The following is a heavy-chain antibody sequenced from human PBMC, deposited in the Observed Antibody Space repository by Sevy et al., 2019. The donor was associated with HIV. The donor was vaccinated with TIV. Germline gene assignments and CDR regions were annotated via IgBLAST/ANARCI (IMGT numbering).Heavy chain of an antibody. V-gene: IGHV3-23*01. CDR3: AGEGCSQAYDY. CDR1: GFTFSRYS. Sequence: GGSLRLSCAASGFTFSRYSMSWVRQPPGKGLEWVSTLSFGCGEINYADSVKGRFTISRDNSKSSVYLQMNNLRPEDTAVYYGAGEGCSQAYDYWGQGTLVTVSS. J-gene: IGHJ4*02. CDR2: LSFGCGEI. D-gene: IGHD2-8*01.